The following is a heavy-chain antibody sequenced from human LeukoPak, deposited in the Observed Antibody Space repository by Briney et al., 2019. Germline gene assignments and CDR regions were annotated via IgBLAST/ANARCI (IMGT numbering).Heavy chain of an antibody. Sequence: GASVKLSCKASGYTFTGYYMHWVRQAPGQGLEWMGWINPNSGGTNYAQKFQGRVTMTRDTSISTAYMELSRLRSDDTAVYYCARDLAAAGIRAIGNWGQGTLVTVSS. CDR1: GYTFTGYY. D-gene: IGHD6-13*01. CDR3: ARDLAAAGIRAIGN. CDR2: INPNSGGT. J-gene: IGHJ4*02. V-gene: IGHV1-2*02.